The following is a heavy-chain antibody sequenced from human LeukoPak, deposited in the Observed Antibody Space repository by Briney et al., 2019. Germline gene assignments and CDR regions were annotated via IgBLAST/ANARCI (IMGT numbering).Heavy chain of an antibody. CDR3: ARDRRSLIEQWLVQAFDY. J-gene: IGHJ4*02. Sequence: GRSLRLSCAASGFTFSSYPMHWVRQAPGKGLEWVAVISYDGRNKYYADSVKGQFTISRDNSKSTLYLQMNSLRAEDTAVYYCARDRRSLIEQWLVQAFDYWGQGTLVTVSS. D-gene: IGHD6-19*01. CDR1: GFTFSSYP. CDR2: ISYDGRNK. V-gene: IGHV3-30*04.